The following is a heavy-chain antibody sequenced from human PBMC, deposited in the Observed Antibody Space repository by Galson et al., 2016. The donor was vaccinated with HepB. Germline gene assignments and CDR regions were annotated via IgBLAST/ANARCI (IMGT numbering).Heavy chain of an antibody. D-gene: IGHD6-19*01. Sequence: LSLTCTVSGGSISSGSYYWGWIRQSPGKGLEWIGSIYYSGSTHYNPSLTSRVTISLDTSKNQFSLKLESVTAADTAVYYCGRDMFTTGWHDAFDIWGQGKMVTVSS. CDR3: GRDMFTTGWHDAFDI. CDR1: GGSISSGSYY. CDR2: IYYSGST. J-gene: IGHJ3*02. V-gene: IGHV4-39*07.